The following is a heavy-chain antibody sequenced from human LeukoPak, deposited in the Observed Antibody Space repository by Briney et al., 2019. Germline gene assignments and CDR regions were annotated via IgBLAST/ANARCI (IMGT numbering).Heavy chain of an antibody. D-gene: IGHD3-22*01. CDR3: ARDRITMIGYWFDP. J-gene: IGHJ5*02. Sequence: GASVNVSCKASGGTFSSYAISWVRQAPGQGLEWMGRIIPILGIANYAQKFQGRVTITADKSTSTAYMELSSLRSEDTAVYYCARDRITMIGYWFDPWGQGTLVTVSS. CDR2: IIPILGIA. CDR1: GGTFSSYA. V-gene: IGHV1-69*04.